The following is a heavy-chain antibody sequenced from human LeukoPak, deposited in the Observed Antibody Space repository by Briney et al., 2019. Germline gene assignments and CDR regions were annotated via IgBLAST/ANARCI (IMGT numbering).Heavy chain of an antibody. CDR3: ARTRCGHSHHMCYNH. V-gene: IGHV4-34*01. CDR2: VSPGRYT. Sequence: SETLSLTCAASGLSISGYTWSWIGQCPGKGLEWIGEVSPGRYTNYNPSLKSLVIISDNPSESHLSLMLRSVTAADTAMYYCARTRCGHSHHMCYNHWAQGTLVTVSS. CDR1: GLSISGYT. D-gene: IGHD2-21*01. J-gene: IGHJ5*02.